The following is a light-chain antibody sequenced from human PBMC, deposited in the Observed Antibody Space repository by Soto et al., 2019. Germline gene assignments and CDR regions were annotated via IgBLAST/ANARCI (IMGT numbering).Light chain of an antibody. CDR2: GNS. J-gene: IGLJ1*01. V-gene: IGLV1-40*01. CDR3: QSYDSSLSGSTV. Sequence: QSVLTQPPSVSGAPGQRVTISCTGSSSNIGAGYDVHWYQQLPGTAPKLLIYGNSHRPSGVPDRCSGSKSGTSASLAITGLQAGDEADYYCQSYDSSLSGSTVFGTGTKLTVL. CDR1: SSNIGAGYD.